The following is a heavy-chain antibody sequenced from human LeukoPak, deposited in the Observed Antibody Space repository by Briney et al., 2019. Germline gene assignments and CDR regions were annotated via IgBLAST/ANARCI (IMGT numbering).Heavy chain of an antibody. CDR1: GYTFSIYG. V-gene: IGHV1-18*01. CDR3: ARASALTGTSRTSDDAFDI. D-gene: IGHD1-7*01. CDR2: VSAYNDNT. Sequence: ASVKVSCKASGYTFSIYGITWVRQAPGQGLEWMGWVSAYNDNTNYAQKFQGRVTMTTDASTSTAYMELRSLRSDDTAVYYCARASALTGTSRTSDDAFDIWGQGTMVTVSS. J-gene: IGHJ3*02.